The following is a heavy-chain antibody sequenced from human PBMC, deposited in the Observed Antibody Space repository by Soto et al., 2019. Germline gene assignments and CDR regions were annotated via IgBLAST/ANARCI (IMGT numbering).Heavy chain of an antibody. Sequence: PSETLSLTCTVSGCSISSSSYHWCWIRQPPGKGLEWIGSIYYSGSTYYNPSLKSRVTISVDTSKNQFSLKLSSVTAADTAVYYCAKNYGNAFDIWGQGTMVT. CDR2: IYYSGST. V-gene: IGHV4-39*07. J-gene: IGHJ3*02. CDR1: GCSISSSSYH. D-gene: IGHD3-10*01. CDR3: AKNYGNAFDI.